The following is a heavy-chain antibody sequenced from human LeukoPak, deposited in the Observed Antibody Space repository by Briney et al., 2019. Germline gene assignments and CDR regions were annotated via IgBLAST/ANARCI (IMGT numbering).Heavy chain of an antibody. D-gene: IGHD6-13*01. CDR3: AKEVAAASGGIY. J-gene: IGHJ4*02. V-gene: IGHV3-30*18. CDR1: GFTFSSYS. CDR2: ISYDGSNK. Sequence: PGGSLRLSCAASGFTFSSYSMNWVRQAPGKGLEWVAVISYDGSNKYYADSVKGRFTISRDNSKNTLYLQMNSLRAEDTAVYYCAKEVAAASGGIYWGQGTLVTVSS.